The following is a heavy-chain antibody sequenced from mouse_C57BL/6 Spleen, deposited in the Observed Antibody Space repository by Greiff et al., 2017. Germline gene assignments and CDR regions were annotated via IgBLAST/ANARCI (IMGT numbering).Heavy chain of an antibody. CDR3: TRGYYYAMDY. CDR1: GYTFTDYE. J-gene: IGHJ4*01. V-gene: IGHV1-15*01. Sequence: QVQLQQSGAELVRPGASVTLSCKASGYTFTDYEMHWVKQTPVHGLEWIGAIDPETGGTAYNQKFKGKAILTADKSSSTAYMALRSLTSEDSAVYYCTRGYYYAMDYWGQGTSVTVSS. CDR2: IDPETGGT.